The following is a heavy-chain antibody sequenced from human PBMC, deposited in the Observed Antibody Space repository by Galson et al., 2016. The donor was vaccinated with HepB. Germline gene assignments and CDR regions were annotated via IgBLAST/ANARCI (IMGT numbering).Heavy chain of an antibody. D-gene: IGHD6-25*01. CDR2: IYSAGDT. CDR1: GFTVSDNY. Sequence: SLRLSCAASGFTVSDNYMSWVRQAPGKGLAWVSIIYSAGDTYYADSVKGRFTVSRDDSKNSLYLQMNSLRPEDTAVYYCARDTDSGSRADWWGQGTLVTVSS. J-gene: IGHJ4*02. CDR3: ARDTDSGSRADW. V-gene: IGHV3-53*01.